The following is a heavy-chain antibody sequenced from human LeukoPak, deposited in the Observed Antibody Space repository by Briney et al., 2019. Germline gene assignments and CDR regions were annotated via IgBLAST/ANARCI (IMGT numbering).Heavy chain of an antibody. D-gene: IGHD3-22*01. V-gene: IGHV1-24*01. CDR2: FDPEDGET. CDR1: GYTLTELS. J-gene: IGHJ4*02. Sequence: ASVKVSCKVSGYTLTELSMHWVRQAPGKGLEWMGGFDPEDGETIYAQKFQGRVTMTEDTSTDTAYMELSSLRSEDTAVYYCATRGDLSLHFDYWAREPWSPSPQ. CDR3: ATRGDLSLHFDY.